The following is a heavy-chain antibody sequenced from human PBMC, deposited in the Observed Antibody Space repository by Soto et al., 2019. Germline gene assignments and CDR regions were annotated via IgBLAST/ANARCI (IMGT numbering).Heavy chain of an antibody. CDR1: VGSFIGYY. V-gene: IGHV4-34*01. CDR3: ARGWYYYDSSGYYFNYFDY. D-gene: IGHD3-22*01. CDR2: INHSGST. Sequence: PSETLSLTCAFYVGSFIGYYWSWIRQPPGKGLEWIGEINHSGSTNYNPSLKSRVTISVDTSKNQFSLKLSSVTAADTAVYYCARGWYYYDSSGYYFNYFDYWGQGTLVTVSS. J-gene: IGHJ4*02.